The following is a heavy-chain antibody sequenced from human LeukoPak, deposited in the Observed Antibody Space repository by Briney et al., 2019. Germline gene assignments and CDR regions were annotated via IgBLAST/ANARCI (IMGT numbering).Heavy chain of an antibody. Sequence: ASVKVSCKASGYTFTSYYMHWVRQAPGQGLEWMGVINPSGGSTSYAQKFQGRVTMTRDKSTSTVYMDLSSLRSEDTAVYYCARDLYYYDSSGYQDYWGQGTLVTVSS. J-gene: IGHJ4*02. CDR2: INPSGGST. CDR3: ARDLYYYDSSGYQDY. V-gene: IGHV1-46*01. CDR1: GYTFTSYY. D-gene: IGHD3-22*01.